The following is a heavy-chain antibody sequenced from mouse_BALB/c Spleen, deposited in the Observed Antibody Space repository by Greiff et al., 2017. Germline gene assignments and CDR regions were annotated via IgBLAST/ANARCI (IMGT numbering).Heavy chain of an antibody. V-gene: IGHV14-3*02. J-gene: IGHJ4*01. CDR3: ARRPYGNYVGAMDY. CDR1: GFNIKDTY. D-gene: IGHD2-1*01. Sequence: LQQSGAELVKPGASVKLSCTASGFNIKDTYMHWVKQRPEQGLEWIGRIDPANGNTKYDPKFQGKATITADTSSNTAYLQLSSLTSEDTAVYYCARRPYGNYVGAMDYWGQGTSVTVSS. CDR2: IDPANGNT.